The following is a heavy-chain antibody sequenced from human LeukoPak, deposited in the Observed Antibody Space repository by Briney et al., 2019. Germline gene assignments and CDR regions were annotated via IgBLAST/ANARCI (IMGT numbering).Heavy chain of an antibody. CDR2: INPSGGSI. J-gene: IGHJ4*02. V-gene: IGHV1-46*01. Sequence: ASVKVSCKASGYTFISYHIHWVRQAPGQGLEWMGIINPSGGSITYAQKIQGRVTMTRDMSTSTVYMELSSLRSEDTAVYYCAREAPGYCSGDNCYSQSFFDYWGQGTLVTVSS. D-gene: IGHD2-15*01. CDR1: GYTFISYH. CDR3: AREAPGYCSGDNCYSQSFFDY.